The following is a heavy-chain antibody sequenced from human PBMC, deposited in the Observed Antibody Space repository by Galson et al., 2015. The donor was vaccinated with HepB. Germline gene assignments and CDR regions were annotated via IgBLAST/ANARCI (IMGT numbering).Heavy chain of an antibody. D-gene: IGHD2-15*01. V-gene: IGHV3-30*18. J-gene: IGHJ4*02. CDR3: AKGSGAGYYFDY. CDR2: ISYDGSNK. CDR1: GFTLRSYG. Sequence: LRLSCAASGFTLRSYGMHWVRQAPGKGLEWVAVISYDGSNKYFTDSVKGRFTISRDNSKNTLYLQTNSLRADDTAVYYCAKGSGAGYYFDYWGQGTLVTVSS.